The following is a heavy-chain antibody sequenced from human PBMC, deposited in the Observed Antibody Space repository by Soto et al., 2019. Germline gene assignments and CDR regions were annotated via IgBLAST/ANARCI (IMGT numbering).Heavy chain of an antibody. J-gene: IGHJ3*02. CDR3: ARAEGPGIWPWDAFDI. Sequence: ASVKVSCKASGGTFTSYAISWVRQAPGQGLEWMGGIIPIFGTANYAQKFQGRVTITADESTSTAYMELSSLRSEDTAVYYCARAEGPGIWPWDAFDIWGQGTMVTVSS. CDR1: GGTFTSYA. V-gene: IGHV1-69*13. CDR2: IIPIFGTA. D-gene: IGHD1-20*01.